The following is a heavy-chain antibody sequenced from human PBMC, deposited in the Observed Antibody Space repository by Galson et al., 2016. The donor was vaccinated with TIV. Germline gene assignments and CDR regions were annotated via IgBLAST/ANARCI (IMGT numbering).Heavy chain of an antibody. V-gene: IGHV5-10-1*03. CDR1: GYRFTNYW. D-gene: IGHD3-10*01. CDR3: ARGVSSGSAWLDP. J-gene: IGHJ5*02. CDR2: IDPTASYT. Sequence: QSGAAVKKPGESLRISCKGSGYRFTNYWINWVRQMPGTGLEWMGRIDPTASYTPYSPSFQGHVTISADKSSTTAYLQWSSLKASDTAIYYCARGVSSGSAWLDPWGPGTPVTVSS.